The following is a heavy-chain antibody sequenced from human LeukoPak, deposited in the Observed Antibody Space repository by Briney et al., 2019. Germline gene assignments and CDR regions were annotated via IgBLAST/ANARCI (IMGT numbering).Heavy chain of an antibody. Sequence: QPGGSLRLSCEASGFSFSSHAMSWVRQAPGKGLEWVSAISGSGSNTYYADSVKGRFTISRDNSENTLYLQMNSLRVEDSAVYYCAKGPLIEVAGTTWDYWGQGTLVTVSS. V-gene: IGHV3-23*01. D-gene: IGHD6-19*01. CDR1: GFSFSSHA. CDR3: AKGPLIEVAGTTWDY. CDR2: ISGSGSNT. J-gene: IGHJ4*02.